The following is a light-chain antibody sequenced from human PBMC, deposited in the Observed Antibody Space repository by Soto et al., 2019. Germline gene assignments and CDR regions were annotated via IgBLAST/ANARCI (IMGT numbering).Light chain of an antibody. Sequence: IQITLSPSGQAGRYRDRVKNTCLASQSISSWLAWYQQKPGKAPKLLIYKASSLESGVPSTFSGSGSGTEFTLTISSLQSDDSATYYCQQYTSYPLTFGQGTKVDIK. CDR3: QQYTSYPLT. J-gene: IGKJ1*01. CDR1: QSISSW. V-gene: IGKV1-5*03. CDR2: KAS.